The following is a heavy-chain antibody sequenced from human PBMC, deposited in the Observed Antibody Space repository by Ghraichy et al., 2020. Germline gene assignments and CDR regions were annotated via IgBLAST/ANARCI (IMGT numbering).Heavy chain of an antibody. CDR3: AKNGGDLWVAFFDY. Sequence: GGSLRLSCAASGFTFSSYAMNWVRQAPGKGLEWVSAISVSGDTTYYADSVKGRFTISRDNSKNPLFLQMNSLRAEATAVYYCAKNGGDLWVAFFDYWGQGTLVTVSS. J-gene: IGHJ4*02. CDR2: ISVSGDTT. D-gene: IGHD3-10*01. CDR1: GFTFSSYA. V-gene: IGHV3-23*01.